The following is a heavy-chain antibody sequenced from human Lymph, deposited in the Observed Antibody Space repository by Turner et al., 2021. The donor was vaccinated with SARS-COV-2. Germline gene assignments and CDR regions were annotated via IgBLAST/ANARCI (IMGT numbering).Heavy chain of an antibody. V-gene: IGHV4-59*01. CDR2: IYYSGST. J-gene: IGHJ4*02. CDR1: GGSISSYY. CDR3: ARCFDY. Sequence: QVQLQESGPGLVRPSETLSLTCTVSGGSISSYYWSCIRQPPGKGLEWIGYIYYSGSTNYNPSLKSRVTISVDTSKNQFSLKLSSVTAADTAVYYCARCFDYWGQGTLVTFSS.